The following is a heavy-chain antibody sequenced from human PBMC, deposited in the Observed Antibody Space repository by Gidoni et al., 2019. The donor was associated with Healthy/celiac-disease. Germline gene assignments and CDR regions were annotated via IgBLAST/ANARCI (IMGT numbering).Heavy chain of an antibody. J-gene: IGHJ6*02. D-gene: IGHD1-26*01. V-gene: IGHV3-23*01. Sequence: EVQLLESGGGLVQPGGSLRLSCAASGFTFSRYAMSWVRQAPGKGLEWVSAISGSGGSTYYADSVKGRFTISRDNSKNTLYLQMNSLRAEDTAVYYCAKDRDPGVGATKRYYYYGMDVWGQGTTVTVSS. CDR2: ISGSGGST. CDR3: AKDRDPGVGATKRYYYYGMDV. CDR1: GFTFSRYA.